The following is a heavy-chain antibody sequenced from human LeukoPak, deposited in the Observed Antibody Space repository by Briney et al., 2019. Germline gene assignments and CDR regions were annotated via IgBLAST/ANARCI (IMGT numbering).Heavy chain of an antibody. J-gene: IGHJ3*02. CDR1: GGSISSSY. CDR3: ARDHDRAFDI. CDR2: LFYSGST. V-gene: IGHV4-59*01. D-gene: IGHD3-3*01. Sequence: SETLSLTCTVSGGSISSSYWSWIRRPPGKGLEWIGCLFYSGSTNYNPSLKSRVTMSVDTSKNQFSLKLSSVTAADTAVYYCARDHDRAFDIWGQGTLVTVSS.